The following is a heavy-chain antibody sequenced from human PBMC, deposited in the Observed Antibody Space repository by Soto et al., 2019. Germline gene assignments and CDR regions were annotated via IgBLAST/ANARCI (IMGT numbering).Heavy chain of an antibody. Sequence: EPLSLTCSVSNGCISGFYWAWIRQPPGKILEWIGYIHYSGRTDYNPSLTSRATMSVDTSKNQFSLNLKSITAADTAVYYCVRVGVGIGNHFDSWGRGTLVTVSS. D-gene: IGHD1-26*01. J-gene: IGHJ4*02. V-gene: IGHV4-59*12. CDR3: VRVGVGIGNHFDS. CDR2: IHYSGRT. CDR1: NGCISGFY.